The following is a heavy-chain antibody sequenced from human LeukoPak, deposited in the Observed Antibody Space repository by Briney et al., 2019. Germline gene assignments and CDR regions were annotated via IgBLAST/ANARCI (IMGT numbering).Heavy chain of an antibody. Sequence: VASVKVSCTASGYTFTSYGISWVRQAPGQGLEWMGWISAYNGNTNYAQKLQGRVTMTTDTSTSTAYMELRSLRSDDTAVYYCARGVAGSPYYYYYYYMDVWGKGTTVTVSS. J-gene: IGHJ6*03. V-gene: IGHV1-18*01. CDR2: ISAYNGNT. CDR3: ARGVAGSPYYYYYYYMDV. CDR1: GYTFTSYG. D-gene: IGHD6-19*01.